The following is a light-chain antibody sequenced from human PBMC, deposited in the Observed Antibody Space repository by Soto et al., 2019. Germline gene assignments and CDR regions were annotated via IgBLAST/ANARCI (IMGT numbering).Light chain of an antibody. J-gene: IGKJ2*01. CDR3: EQYDRSPYT. V-gene: IGKV3-20*01. CDR2: GAS. CDR1: QSVSSTY. Sequence: EIVLTQSPGTLSLSPGERATLSCRASQSVSSTYLAWYQHKPGQAPRLLIYGASSRETGIPDTFSGSGSGTDFTLTISRLEPEDFAVYYCEQYDRSPYTFVQGTKLEIK.